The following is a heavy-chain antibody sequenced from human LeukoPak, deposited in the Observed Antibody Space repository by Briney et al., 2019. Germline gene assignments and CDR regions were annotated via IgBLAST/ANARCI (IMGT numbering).Heavy chain of an antibody. CDR1: GFTVSSNY. V-gene: IGHV3-53*01. J-gene: IGHJ6*03. Sequence: PGGSLRLSCAASGFTVSSNYMSWVRQAPGEGLEWVSVIYSGGSTYYADSVKGRFTISRDNSKNTLYLQMNSLRAEDTAVYYCARTISSSGIYYYYYMDVWGKGTTVTVSS. CDR2: IYSGGST. CDR3: ARTISSSGIYYYYYMDV. D-gene: IGHD6-6*01.